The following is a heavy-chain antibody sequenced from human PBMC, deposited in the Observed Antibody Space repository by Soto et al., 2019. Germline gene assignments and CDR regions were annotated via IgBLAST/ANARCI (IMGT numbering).Heavy chain of an antibody. V-gene: IGHV2-5*02. J-gene: IGHJ4*02. CDR3: TQIYGSGSWGWYFHS. Sequence: QITLRESGPSLVKPTETLTLTCTFSGFSLTTTGVGVGWIRQPAGKALEWLAVVFWDDGERYSPSLKSRVTIAKDTSKNQVVLTMTNMDPVDTATYYCTQIYGSGSWGWYFHSWGQGTLVTVSS. D-gene: IGHD1-26*01. CDR1: GFSLTTTGVG. CDR2: VFWDDGE.